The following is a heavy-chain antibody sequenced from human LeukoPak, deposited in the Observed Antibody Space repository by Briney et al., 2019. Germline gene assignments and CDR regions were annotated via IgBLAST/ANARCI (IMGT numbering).Heavy chain of an antibody. CDR2: IYTSGST. V-gene: IGHV4-59*10. CDR1: GGSFSGYY. Sequence: SETLSLTCAVYGGSFSGYYWSWIRQPAGKGLEWIGRIYTSGSTNYNPSLKSRVTISVDTSKNQFSLKLSSVTAADTAVYYCARGQKAIFGVAIGGHWFDPWGQGTLVTVSS. CDR3: ARGQKAIFGVAIGGHWFDP. J-gene: IGHJ5*02. D-gene: IGHD3-3*01.